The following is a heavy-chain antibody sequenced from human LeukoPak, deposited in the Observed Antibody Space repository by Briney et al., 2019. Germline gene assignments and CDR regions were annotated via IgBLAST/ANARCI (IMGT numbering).Heavy chain of an antibody. CDR3: ARFPVLSGDYAMWFDP. CDR1: GGTFSSYA. D-gene: IGHD4-17*01. CDR2: IIPIFGTA. Sequence: ASVKVSCKASGGTFSSYAISWVRQAPGQGLEWMGGIIPIFGTANYAQKFQGRVTITADESASTAYMEPSSLRSEDTAVYYCARFPVLSGDYAMWFDPWGQGTLVTVSS. J-gene: IGHJ5*02. V-gene: IGHV1-69*13.